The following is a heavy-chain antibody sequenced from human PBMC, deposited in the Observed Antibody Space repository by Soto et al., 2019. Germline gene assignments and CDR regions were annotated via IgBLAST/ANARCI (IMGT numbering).Heavy chain of an antibody. Sequence: EGSLRLSCVISLFPFGANAMSWVRQAPGKGLEWVSGLSNTGRRTYYADSVKGRFTISRDNSENTVYLQMNSLRVEDTAVYYCATEMGASRGPFDNWGQGTLVTVSS. J-gene: IGHJ4*02. CDR1: LFPFGANA. CDR3: ATEMGASRGPFDN. V-gene: IGHV3-23*01. D-gene: IGHD3-10*01. CDR2: LSNTGRRT.